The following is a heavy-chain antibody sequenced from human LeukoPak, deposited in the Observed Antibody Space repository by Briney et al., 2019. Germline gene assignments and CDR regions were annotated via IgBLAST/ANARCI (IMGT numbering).Heavy chain of an antibody. CDR1: GFTFSSYE. CDR3: ARDYDFWSGYYSNWFDP. D-gene: IGHD3-3*01. J-gene: IGHJ5*02. V-gene: IGHV3-48*03. CDR2: VSSGGSTL. Sequence: PGGSLRLSCAASGFTFSSYEMNWVRQAPGKGLEWVSYVSSGGSTLYYADSVKGRFTISRDNAKNSLYLQMNSLRAEDTAVYYCARDYDFWSGYYSNWFDPWGQGALVTVPS.